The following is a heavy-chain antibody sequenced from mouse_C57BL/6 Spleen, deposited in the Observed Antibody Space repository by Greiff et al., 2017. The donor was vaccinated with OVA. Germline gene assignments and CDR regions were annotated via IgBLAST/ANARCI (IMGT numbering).Heavy chain of an antibody. CDR3: ARDYGSSYGY. J-gene: IGHJ2*01. CDR1: GYTFTSYW. Sequence: QVHVKQPGAELVKPGASVKLSCKASGYTFTSYWMQWVKQRPGQGLEWIGEIDPSDSYTNYNQKFKGKATLTVDTSSSTAYMQLSSRTSEDSAVYYCARDYGSSYGYWGQGTTLTVSS. V-gene: IGHV1-50*01. D-gene: IGHD1-1*01. CDR2: IDPSDSYT.